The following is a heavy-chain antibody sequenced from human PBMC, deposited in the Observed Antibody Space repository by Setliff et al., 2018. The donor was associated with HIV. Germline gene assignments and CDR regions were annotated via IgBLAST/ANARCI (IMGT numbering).Heavy chain of an antibody. CDR1: GFSFSSFE. J-gene: IGHJ3*02. D-gene: IGHD3-16*01. CDR3: ARGDVWGGTTPHDALDM. V-gene: IGHV3-48*03. CDR2: ISSGGDSI. Sequence: GSLRLSCAASGFSFSSFEMNWVRQAPGKGLEWLSYISSGGDSIYYADSVRGRFTISRDNAKNSLFLQMNNLRAEDTAVYYCARGDVWGGTTPHDALDMWGQGNAGHRLL.